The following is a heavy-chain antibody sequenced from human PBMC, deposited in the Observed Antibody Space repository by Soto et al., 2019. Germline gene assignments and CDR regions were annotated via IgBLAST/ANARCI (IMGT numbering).Heavy chain of an antibody. CDR3: AREMSYYFAS. V-gene: IGHV4-30-2*01. J-gene: IGHJ4*01. CDR2: ISHSGAT. CDR1: GDSISRDGSS. Sequence: QVQLQESGSGLVKPSQTLVLTCTVSGDSISRDGSSWSWLRQPPGKGLEWIGYISHSGATYYNPSLKSRVTTSVGKSKNQFSLSLASVTAADTAVYYCAREMSYYFASWGHGTLVTVSS.